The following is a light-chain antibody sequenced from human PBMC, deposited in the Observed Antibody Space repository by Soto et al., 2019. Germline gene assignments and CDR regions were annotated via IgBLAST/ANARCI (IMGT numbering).Light chain of an antibody. V-gene: IGKV1-5*01. CDR1: QNINNW. CDR3: QAYSIFFPLT. CDR2: DAS. Sequence: QLTKKPSTLSASVGDRVNITCRASQNINNWLAWYQQKPGKVPKLLVEDASTLESGVTSRFSGSGSGTEFTLTIISLQPASFAPHSCQAYSIFFPLTLVGRSKLDI. J-gene: IGKJ4*01.